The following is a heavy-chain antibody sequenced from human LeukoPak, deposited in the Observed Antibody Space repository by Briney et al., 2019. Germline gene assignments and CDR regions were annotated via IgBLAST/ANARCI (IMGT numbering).Heavy chain of an antibody. D-gene: IGHD2-2*01. CDR3: ARDLCLPYCGTTSCPAVDY. J-gene: IGHJ4*02. CDR1: GFTFSNYA. CDR2: ISYDGSNK. Sequence: QSGGSLTLSCGASGFTFSNYAVLWVRQAPGKGLEGVAVISYDGSNKYYADSVKGRFTLFRDNSKNTLYLQMSSLRAEDTAVYYCARDLCLPYCGTTSCPAVDYWGQGTLVTVSS. V-gene: IGHV3-30-3*01.